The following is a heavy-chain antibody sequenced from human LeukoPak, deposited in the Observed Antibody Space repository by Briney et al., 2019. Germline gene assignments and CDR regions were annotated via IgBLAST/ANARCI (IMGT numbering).Heavy chain of an antibody. V-gene: IGHV3-23*01. D-gene: IGHD1-26*01. CDR1: GFTFSSYA. J-gene: IGHJ6*01. CDR2: ISGGGGGT. CDR3: AKMKGHPLPKYYMDV. Sequence: GGSLRLSCAASGFTFSSYAMSWVRQAPGKGLEWVSAISGGGGGTFYADSVKGRFTISRDNSKNTLYLEMNSLRAEDTAICYCAKMKGHPLPKYYMDVWGQGTTVTVSS.